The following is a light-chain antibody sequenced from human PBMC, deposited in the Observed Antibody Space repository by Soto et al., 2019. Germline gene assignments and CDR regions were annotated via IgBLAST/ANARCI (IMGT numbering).Light chain of an antibody. CDR1: QSGISNY. CDR3: QRYGRSWT. V-gene: IGKV3-20*01. Sequence: EIVLTQSPGTLSLSPRERATLSCRASQSGISNYLAWYQQKPGQAPRLLMYRSSFRATGIPDRFSGSGSGTDFTLTISRLEPEDFAVYYCQRYGRSWTFGPGTKVEI. J-gene: IGKJ1*01. CDR2: RSS.